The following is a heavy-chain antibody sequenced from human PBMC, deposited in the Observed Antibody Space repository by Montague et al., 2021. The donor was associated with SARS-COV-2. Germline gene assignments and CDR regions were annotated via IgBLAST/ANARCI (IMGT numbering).Heavy chain of an antibody. CDR3: ARDTRVTTLVVVNRYGMGV. Sequence: SETLSLTCTVSGGAISSSSYYWGWIRQPPGKGLEWIGSIYYSGSTYYNPSLKSRVTISVDTSKNQFSLKLSSVTAADTAVYYCARDTRVTTLVVVNRYGMGVWGQGTTVTVSS. CDR1: GGAISSSSYY. V-gene: IGHV4-39*07. J-gene: IGHJ6*02. CDR2: IYYSGST. D-gene: IGHD3-22*01.